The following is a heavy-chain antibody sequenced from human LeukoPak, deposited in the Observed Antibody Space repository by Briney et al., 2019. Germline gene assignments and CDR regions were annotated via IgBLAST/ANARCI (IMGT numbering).Heavy chain of an antibody. J-gene: IGHJ4*02. CDR3: ASAGLVYSSGWYLETPFDY. CDR2: ISSSSSYI. V-gene: IGHV3-21*01. Sequence: GGSLRLSCAASGFTFSSYSMNWVRQAPGKGLEWVSSISSSSSYIYYADSVKGRFTISRDNAKNSLYLQMNSLRAEDTAVYYCASAGLVYSSGWYLETPFDYWGQGTLVTVSS. CDR1: GFTFSSYS. D-gene: IGHD6-13*01.